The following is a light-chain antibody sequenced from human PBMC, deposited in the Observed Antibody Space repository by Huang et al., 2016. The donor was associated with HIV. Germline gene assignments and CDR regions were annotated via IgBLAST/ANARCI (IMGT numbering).Light chain of an antibody. J-gene: IGKJ3*01. CDR2: DTS. V-gene: IGKV3-11*01. CDR1: QSVSSS. CDR3: QQRSNWPLFT. Sequence: EIVLTQSPATLSLSPGERAPLSCKASQSVSSSLAWYQQKPGQAPRPLIYDTSNRATGIPARFSGSESGTDFTLPISSLEPEDFAVYYCQQRSNWPLFTFGPGTKVDIK.